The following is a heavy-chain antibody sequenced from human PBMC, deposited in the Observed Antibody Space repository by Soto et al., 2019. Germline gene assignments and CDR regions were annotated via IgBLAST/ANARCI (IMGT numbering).Heavy chain of an antibody. Sequence: GGSLRLSCAASGFTFSSYAMHWVRQAPGKGLEWVAVISYDGSNKYYADSVKGRFTISRDNSKNTLYLQMNSLRAEDTAVYYCARAAATNVHYDSSGYFDYWGQGTLVTVSS. V-gene: IGHV3-30*04. J-gene: IGHJ4*02. CDR3: ARAAATNVHYDSSGYFDY. CDR1: GFTFSSYA. D-gene: IGHD3-22*01. CDR2: ISYDGSNK.